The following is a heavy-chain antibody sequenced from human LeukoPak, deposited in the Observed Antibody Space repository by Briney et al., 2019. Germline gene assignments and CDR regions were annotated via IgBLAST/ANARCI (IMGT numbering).Heavy chain of an antibody. CDR2: IRYDGSNK. CDR3: ARDYRGGQGLWFGDTYYFDY. Sequence: GGSLRLSCAASGFTFSSYGMHWVRQAPGKGLEWVAFIRYDGSNKYYADSVKGRFTISRDNAKNSLYLQMNSLRAEDTAVYYCARDYRGGQGLWFGDTYYFDYWGQGTLVTVSS. V-gene: IGHV3-30*02. CDR1: GFTFSSYG. J-gene: IGHJ4*02. D-gene: IGHD3-10*01.